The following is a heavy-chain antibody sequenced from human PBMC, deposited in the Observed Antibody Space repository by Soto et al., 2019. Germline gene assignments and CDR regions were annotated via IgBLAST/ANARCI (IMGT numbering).Heavy chain of an antibody. V-gene: IGHV1-18*01. J-gene: IGHJ4*02. D-gene: IGHD1-1*01. CDR3: ARGRYGDY. Sequence: QVHLVQSGAEVKKPGASVKVSCKASGYTFTSYGITWVRQAPGQGLEWMGWISAHNGNTDYAQKLQGRVIVTRDTCTGTAYMELRSLRSDDTAVYYCARGRYGDYWGQGALVTVSS. CDR2: ISAHNGNT. CDR1: GYTFTSYG.